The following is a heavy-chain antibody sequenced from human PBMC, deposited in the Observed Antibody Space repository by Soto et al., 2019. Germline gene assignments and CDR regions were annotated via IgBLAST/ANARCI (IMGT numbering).Heavy chain of an antibody. D-gene: IGHD5-12*01. J-gene: IGHJ4*02. CDR1: GFTSSSYS. CDR2: ISSSSSYI. CDR3: ARVWSGYDSYYFDY. Sequence: GGSLRLSCAASGFTSSSYSMNWVRQAPGKGLEWVSSISSSSSYIYYADSVKGRFTISRDNAKNSLYLQMNSLRAEDTAVYYCARVWSGYDSYYFDYWGQGTLVTVSS. V-gene: IGHV3-21*01.